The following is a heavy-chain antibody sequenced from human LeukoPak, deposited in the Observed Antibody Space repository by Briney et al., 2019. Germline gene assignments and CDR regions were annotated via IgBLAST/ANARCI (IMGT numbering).Heavy chain of an antibody. Sequence: SVKVSCKASGGTFSSYAISWVRQAPGQGLEWMGGIIPIFGTANYAQKFQGRVTITRDTSASTAYMELSSLRSEDTAVYYCARAMTTVVTSPFDIWGQGTMVTVSS. CDR1: GGTFSSYA. CDR2: IIPIFGTA. CDR3: ARAMTTVVTSPFDI. V-gene: IGHV1-69*05. D-gene: IGHD4-23*01. J-gene: IGHJ3*02.